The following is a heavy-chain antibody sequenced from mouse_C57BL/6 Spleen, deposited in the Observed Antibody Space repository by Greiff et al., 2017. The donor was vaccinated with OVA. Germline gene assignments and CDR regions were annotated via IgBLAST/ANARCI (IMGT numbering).Heavy chain of an antibody. Sequence: QVQLKESGAELVKPGASVKISCKASGYAFSSYWMNWVKQRPGKGLEWIGQIYPGDGDTNYNGKFKGKATLTADKSSSTAYMQLSSLTSEDSAVYFCARSYDYDPSMDYWGQGTSVTVSS. CDR2: IYPGDGDT. CDR1: GYAFSSYW. J-gene: IGHJ4*01. V-gene: IGHV1-80*01. D-gene: IGHD2-4*01. CDR3: ARSYDYDPSMDY.